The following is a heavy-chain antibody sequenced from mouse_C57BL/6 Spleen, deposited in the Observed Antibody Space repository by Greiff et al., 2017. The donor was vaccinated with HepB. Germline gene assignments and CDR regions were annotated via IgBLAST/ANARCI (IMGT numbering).Heavy chain of an antibody. CDR1: GYTFTSYD. V-gene: IGHV1-85*01. Sequence: VMLVESGPELVKPGASVKLSCKASGYTFTSYDINWVKQRPGQGLEWIGWIYPRDGSTKYNEKFKGKATLTVDTSSSTAYMELHSLTSEDSAVYFCARGYYGSSLWFAYWGQGTLVTVSA. D-gene: IGHD1-1*01. CDR2: IYPRDGST. J-gene: IGHJ3*01. CDR3: ARGYYGSSLWFAY.